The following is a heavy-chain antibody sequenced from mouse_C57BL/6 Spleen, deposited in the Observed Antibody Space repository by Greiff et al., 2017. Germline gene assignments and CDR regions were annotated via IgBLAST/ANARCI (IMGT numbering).Heavy chain of an antibody. CDR3: ARDGATVVADWYFDV. CDR2: LDPNSGGN. V-gene: IGHV1-72*01. D-gene: IGHD1-1*01. CDR1: GYTFTSYW. Sequence: QVQLQQPGAELVKPGASVKLSCKASGYTFTSYWLHWVKQRPGRGLEWIGRLDPNSGGNKYNEKFKSKATLTVDKPSSTAYMQLSSLTSEDSAVYYCARDGATVVADWYFDVWGTGTTVTVSS. J-gene: IGHJ1*03.